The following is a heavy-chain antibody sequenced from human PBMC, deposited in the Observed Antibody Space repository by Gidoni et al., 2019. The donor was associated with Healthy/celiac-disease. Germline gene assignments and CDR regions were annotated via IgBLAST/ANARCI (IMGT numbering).Heavy chain of an antibody. J-gene: IGHJ6*03. CDR2: ISWDGGST. Sequence: EVQLVESGGVVVQPGGSLRLSCAASGFTFDDYAMHWVRQAPGKGLEWVSLISWDGGSTYYADSVKGRFTISRDNSKNSLYLQMNSLRAEDTALYYCAKDGQQLIQDPPQPHVARYYMDVWGKGTTVTVSS. D-gene: IGHD6-13*01. CDR1: GFTFDDYA. V-gene: IGHV3-43D*03. CDR3: AKDGQQLIQDPPQPHVARYYMDV.